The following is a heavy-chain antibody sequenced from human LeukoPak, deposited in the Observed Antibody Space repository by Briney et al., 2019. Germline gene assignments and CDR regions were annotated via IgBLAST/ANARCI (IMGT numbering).Heavy chain of an antibody. J-gene: IGHJ4*02. D-gene: IGHD3-10*01. V-gene: IGHV3-48*03. CDR3: VSYKLWFGSY. CDR2: ISSSGSTI. Sequence: PGGSLRLSCAASGFTFSSYEMNWVRQAPGKGLEWVSYISSSGSTIYYADSVKGRFTISRDNARNSLYLQMNSLRAEDTAVYYCVSYKLWFGSYWGQGTLVTVSS. CDR1: GFTFSSYE.